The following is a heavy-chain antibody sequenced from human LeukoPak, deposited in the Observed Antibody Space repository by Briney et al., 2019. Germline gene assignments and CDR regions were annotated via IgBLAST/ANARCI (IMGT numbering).Heavy chain of an antibody. CDR3: ARGGASGWVDY. V-gene: IGHV3-53*01. J-gene: IGHJ4*02. D-gene: IGHD6-19*01. CDR1: GFTVSSNY. CDR2: IYSGGST. Sequence: GGSLRLSCAASGFTVSSNYMSWVRQAPGKGLEGVSVIYSGGSTYYADSVKDRFTISRDNSKNTLYLQMNSLRAEDTAVYYCARGGASGWVDYWGQGTLVTVSS.